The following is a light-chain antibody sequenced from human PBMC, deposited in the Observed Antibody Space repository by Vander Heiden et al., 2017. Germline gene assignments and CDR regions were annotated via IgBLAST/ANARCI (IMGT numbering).Light chain of an antibody. Sequence: QSALPQPPSASGSPGPSVTISCTGASSDVGTYNYVSWYQQHPGKAPKLMIYEVSKRPSGVPDRFSGSKSGNTASLTVSGLQPEDEADYYCSSYAGSNTYVFGTGTKVTVL. CDR3: SSYAGSNTYV. CDR1: SSDVGTYNY. CDR2: EVS. V-gene: IGLV2-8*01. J-gene: IGLJ1*01.